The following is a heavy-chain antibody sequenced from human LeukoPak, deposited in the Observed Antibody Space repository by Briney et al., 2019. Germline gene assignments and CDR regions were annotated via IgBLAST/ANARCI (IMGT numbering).Heavy chain of an antibody. CDR1: GGSISSGDYY. CDR2: IYYSGST. CDR3: ALGYCSSTSCLTPFDY. D-gene: IGHD2-2*01. Sequence: SSETLSLTCTVSGGSISSGDYYWSWIRQPPGKGLEWIGYIYYSGSTYYNPSLKSRVTISVDTSKNQFSLKLSSVTAADTAVYYCALGYCSSTSCLTPFDYWGQGTLVTVSS. V-gene: IGHV4-30-4*01. J-gene: IGHJ4*02.